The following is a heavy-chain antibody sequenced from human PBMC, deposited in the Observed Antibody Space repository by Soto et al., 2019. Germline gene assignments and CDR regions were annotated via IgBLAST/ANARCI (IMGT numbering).Heavy chain of an antibody. CDR1: GGSISSYY. J-gene: IGHJ6*02. Sequence: SETLSLTCTVSGGSISSYYWSWIRQPAGKGLEWIGRIYTSGSTNYNPSLKSRVTMSLDTSKNQFSLKLTSVTAADTALYYCARRNCSSPNCYSFSGYYGMDVWGQGTTVTVSS. D-gene: IGHD2-2*01. CDR2: IYTSGST. CDR3: ARRNCSSPNCYSFSGYYGMDV. V-gene: IGHV4-4*07.